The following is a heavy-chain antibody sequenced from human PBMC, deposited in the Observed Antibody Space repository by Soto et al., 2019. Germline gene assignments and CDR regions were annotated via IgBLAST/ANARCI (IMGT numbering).Heavy chain of an antibody. CDR1: GYTFTSYG. V-gene: IGHV1-18*01. J-gene: IGHJ5*02. CDR3: ASLPFTYDILTGYYPLNNCFDP. D-gene: IGHD3-9*01. CDR2: ISAYNGNT. Sequence: ASVKVSCKASGYTFTSYGISWVRQAPGQGLEWMGWISAYNGNTNYAQKLQGRVTMTTDTSTSTAYMELRSLRSDDTAVYYCASLPFTYDILTGYYPLNNCFDPWGQGTLVTVSS.